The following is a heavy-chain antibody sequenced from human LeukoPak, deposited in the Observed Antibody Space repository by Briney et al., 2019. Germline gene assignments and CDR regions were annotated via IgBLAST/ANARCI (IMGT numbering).Heavy chain of an antibody. D-gene: IGHD6-19*01. Sequence: ASVKVSCKASGYTFTGYQMHWVRQAPGQGLEWMGWSSAYNGNTNYAQKLQGRVTMTTDTSTSTAYMELRSLRSGDTAVYYCARGGNSGWRTPNDDYWGQGTLVTVSS. CDR2: SSAYNGNT. V-gene: IGHV1-18*04. J-gene: IGHJ4*02. CDR3: ARGGNSGWRTPNDDY. CDR1: GYTFTGYQ.